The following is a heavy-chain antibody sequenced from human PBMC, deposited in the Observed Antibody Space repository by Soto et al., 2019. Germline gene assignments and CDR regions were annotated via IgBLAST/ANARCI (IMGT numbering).Heavy chain of an antibody. D-gene: IGHD6-19*01. V-gene: IGHV1-2*02. CDR2: IHTNTGGT. CDR1: GYTYTNSY. CDR3: ASDFRTRGWFRQAGNFAMDV. Sequence: QVQLVQSGAEVRKPGASVKVSCKASGYTYTNSYMHWVRQAPGQGLEWMGWIHTNTGGTNYAQKFQGRVTMTRDTSVSTVYMELNRLTSDDTAIYFCASDFRTRGWFRQAGNFAMDVWGQGTTVTVS. J-gene: IGHJ6*02.